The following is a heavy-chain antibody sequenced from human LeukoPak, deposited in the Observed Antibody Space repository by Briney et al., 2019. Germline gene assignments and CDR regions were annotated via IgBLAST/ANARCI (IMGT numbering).Heavy chain of an antibody. CDR3: ASKVDSGYDLALFY. J-gene: IGHJ4*02. V-gene: IGHV4-39*07. D-gene: IGHD5-12*01. CDR1: GGSISNSNYY. Sequence: SETLSLTCTVSGGSISNSNYYWGWIRQPPGKGLEWIGSIYYSGSTYYNPSLKSRVTISVDTSKNQFSLKLSSVTAADTAVYYCASKVDSGYDLALFYWGQGTLVTVSS. CDR2: IYYSGST.